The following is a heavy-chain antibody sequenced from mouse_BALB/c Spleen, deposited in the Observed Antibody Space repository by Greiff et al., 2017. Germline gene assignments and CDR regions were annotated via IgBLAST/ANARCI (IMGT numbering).Heavy chain of an antibody. V-gene: IGHV5-6-5*01. J-gene: IGHJ2*01. CDR2: ISSGGST. CDR3: AILYYYGNGVDY. CDR1: GFTFSSYA. Sequence: EVQRVESGGGLVKPGGSLKLSCAASGFTFSSYAMSWVRQTPEKRLEWVASISSGGSTYYPDSVKGRFTISRDNARNILYLQMSSLRSEDTAMYYCAILYYYGNGVDYWGQGTTLTVSS. D-gene: IGHD1-1*01.